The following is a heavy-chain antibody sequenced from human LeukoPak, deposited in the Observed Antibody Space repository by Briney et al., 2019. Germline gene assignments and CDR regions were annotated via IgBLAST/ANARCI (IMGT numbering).Heavy chain of an antibody. Sequence: GASVKVSCKASGYTFANYGISWVRQAPGQGLEWMGWISAHNGNTEYAQKFQGRVTMTTDTSTSTAYMELRSLRSDDTAVYYCARDQRDGSGRSRSNYYCDYWGQGTLVTVSS. CDR1: GYTFANYG. CDR2: ISAHNGNT. CDR3: ARDQRDGSGRSRSNYYCDY. J-gene: IGHJ4*02. V-gene: IGHV1-18*01. D-gene: IGHD1-26*01.